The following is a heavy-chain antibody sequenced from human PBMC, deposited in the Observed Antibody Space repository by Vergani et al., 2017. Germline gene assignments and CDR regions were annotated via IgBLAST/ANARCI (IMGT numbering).Heavy chain of an antibody. D-gene: IGHD2/OR15-2a*01. V-gene: IGHV3-23*01. Sequence: EVRLLESGGGLVQPGGSLRLSCAASGFTFNIYAMSWVRQAPGKGLEWVSTITYNGGRTYYADSVTGRFTISRDNSKNMLFLQLKTLRAEDTGVYYCANSVIAGNVGVAYVGMDVWGRGTTVTVSS. J-gene: IGHJ6*02. CDR2: ITYNGGRT. CDR3: ANSVIAGNVGVAYVGMDV. CDR1: GFTFNIYA.